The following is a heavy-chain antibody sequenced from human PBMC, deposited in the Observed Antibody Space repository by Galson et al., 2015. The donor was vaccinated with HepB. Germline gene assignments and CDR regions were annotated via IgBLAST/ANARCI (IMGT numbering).Heavy chain of an antibody. J-gene: IGHJ4*02. CDR3: ARGDDIVVVVAATLHY. Sequence: SLRLSCAASGFTFSSYGMHWVRQAPGKGLEWVAVIWYDGSNKYYADSVKGRFTISRDNSKNTLYLQMNSLRAEDTAVYYCARGDDIVVVVAATLHYWGQGTLVTVSS. D-gene: IGHD2-15*01. CDR2: IWYDGSNK. V-gene: IGHV3-33*01. CDR1: GFTFSSYG.